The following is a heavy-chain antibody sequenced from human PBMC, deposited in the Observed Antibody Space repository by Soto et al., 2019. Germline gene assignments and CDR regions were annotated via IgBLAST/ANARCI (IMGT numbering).Heavy chain of an antibody. D-gene: IGHD5-12*01. J-gene: IGHJ4*02. CDR3: AKDRDGYGGD. CDR2: ISYDGSDK. CDR1: GFTFSSYG. V-gene: IGHV3-30*18. Sequence: QVQLVESGGGVVQPGRSLRLSCAASGFTFSSYGMHWVRQAPGKGLEWVAVISYDGSDKYYADSVKGRFTISRDNSKNTLYLQMNSLRAEETAVYYCAKDRDGYGGDWGQGTLVTVSS.